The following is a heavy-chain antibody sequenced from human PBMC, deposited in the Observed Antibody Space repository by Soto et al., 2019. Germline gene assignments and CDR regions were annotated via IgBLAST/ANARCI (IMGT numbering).Heavy chain of an antibody. J-gene: IGHJ6*02. CDR2: ISGSGGST. V-gene: IGHV3-23*01. CDR3: AGREQLPSYYYYGMDV. Sequence: GGSLRLSCAASGFTFSSYAMSWVRQAPGKGLEWVSAISGSGGSTYYADSVKGRFTISRDNSKNTLYLQMNSLRAEDTAVYYCAGREQLPSYYYYGMDVWGQGTTVTVSS. CDR1: GFTFSSYA. D-gene: IGHD6-13*01.